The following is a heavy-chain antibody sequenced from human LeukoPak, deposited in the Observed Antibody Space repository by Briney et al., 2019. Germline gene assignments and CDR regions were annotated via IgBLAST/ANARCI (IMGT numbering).Heavy chain of an antibody. CDR1: GGSISSYY. J-gene: IGHJ3*02. CDR2: IYTSGST. CDR3: ARDSDDSSGYYGLGVAFDI. V-gene: IGHV4-4*07. Sequence: SETLSLTCTVSGGSISSYYWSRIRQPAGKGLEWIGRIYTSGSTNYNPSLKSRVTMSVDTSKNQFSLKLSSVTAADTAVYYCARDSDDSSGYYGLGVAFDIWGQGTMVTVSS. D-gene: IGHD3-22*01.